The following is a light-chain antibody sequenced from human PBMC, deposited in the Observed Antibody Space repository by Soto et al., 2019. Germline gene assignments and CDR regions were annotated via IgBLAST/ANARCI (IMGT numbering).Light chain of an antibody. J-gene: IGLJ1*01. CDR3: SSYTSSNTPYV. CDR2: EVT. V-gene: IGLV2-14*01. CDR1: SSDVGAYNF. Sequence: LTQPASVSGSPGQSITISCTGSSSDVGAYNFVSWYQHHPGKAPKLILYEVTTRPSGVSSRFSGSKSGNTASLTISGLQADDEASYYCSSYTSSNTPYVFGTGTKVTVL.